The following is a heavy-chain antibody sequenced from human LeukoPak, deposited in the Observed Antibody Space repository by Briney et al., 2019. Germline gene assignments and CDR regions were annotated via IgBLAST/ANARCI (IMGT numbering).Heavy chain of an antibody. D-gene: IGHD3-3*01. V-gene: IGHV4-34*01. CDR2: INHSGST. Sequence: SETLSLTCAVYGGSFSGYYWSWIRQSPGKGLEWIGEINHSGSTNYNPSLKSRVTISVDTSKNQFSLKLSSVTAADTAVYYCAAALGQDFWSGYNYWGQGTLVTVSS. CDR3: AAALGQDFWSGYNY. J-gene: IGHJ4*02. CDR1: GGSFSGYY.